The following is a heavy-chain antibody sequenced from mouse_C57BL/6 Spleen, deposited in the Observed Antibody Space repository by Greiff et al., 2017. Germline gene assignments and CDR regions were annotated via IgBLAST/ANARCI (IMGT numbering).Heavy chain of an antibody. Sequence: EVQLLESGPGLAKPSQTLSLTCSVTGYSITSDYWTWIRKFPGNKLEYMGYISDSGSTYYNPSLKSRITINRDTSKNQYYLQLNSVTTEDTATYYCARECLGAMDYWGQGTSVTVSS. CDR1: GYSITSDY. CDR3: ARECLGAMDY. V-gene: IGHV3-8*01. CDR2: ISDSGST. J-gene: IGHJ4*01. D-gene: IGHD3-3*01.